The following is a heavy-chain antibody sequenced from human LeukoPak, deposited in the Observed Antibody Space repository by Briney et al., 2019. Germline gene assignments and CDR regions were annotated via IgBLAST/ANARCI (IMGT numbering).Heavy chain of an antibody. D-gene: IGHD2-2*02. Sequence: PSETLSLTCAVYGGSFSGYYWSRIRQPPGKGLEWIGEINHSGSTNYNPSLKSRVTISVDTSKDQFSLKLSSVTAADTAVYYCARGSFGYCSSTSCYTFGRIDYYYGVDVWGQGTTVTVSS. CDR1: GGSFSGYY. J-gene: IGHJ6*02. CDR2: INHSGST. CDR3: ARGSFGYCSSTSCYTFGRIDYYYGVDV. V-gene: IGHV4-34*01.